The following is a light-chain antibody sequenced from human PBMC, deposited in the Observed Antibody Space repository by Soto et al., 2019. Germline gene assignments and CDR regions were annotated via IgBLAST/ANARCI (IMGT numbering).Light chain of an antibody. CDR2: GAS. CDR3: QQYGSSLSIT. Sequence: SVLTQSPGTLSLSPGERATLSCRAIQSVSSSYLAWYQQKPGQAPRLLIYGASSRATGIPDGFSGSGSGTDFTLTISRLEPEDFAVYYCQQYGSSLSITFGQGTRLEIK. J-gene: IGKJ5*01. CDR1: QSVSSSY. V-gene: IGKV3-20*01.